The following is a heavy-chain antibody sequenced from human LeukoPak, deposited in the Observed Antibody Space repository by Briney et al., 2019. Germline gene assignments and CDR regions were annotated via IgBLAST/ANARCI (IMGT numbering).Heavy chain of an antibody. J-gene: IGHJ6*03. CDR2: IGNGGSIT. V-gene: IGHV3-11*04. CDR1: GVTFSDYY. Sequence: PGGSLRLSCAASGVTFSDYYMSWIRQAPGKGLQWVSYIGNGGSITYYADSLKGRFTISRDNAKNSLYLQMNSLRVEDTAVYYCARILEGYHYYMDVWGKGTTVTVSS. CDR3: ARILEGYHYYMDV.